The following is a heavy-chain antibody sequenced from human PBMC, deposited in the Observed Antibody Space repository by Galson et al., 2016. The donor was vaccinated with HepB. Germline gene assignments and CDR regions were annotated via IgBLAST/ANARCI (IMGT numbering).Heavy chain of an antibody. CDR1: GGSFSDYY. D-gene: IGHD2-8*01. CDR3: ARDGVWMGSMDV. Sequence: ETLSLTCAVYGGSFSDYYWSWIRQPPGKGLEWIGSIYYSGITYNNPSLKSRVTMSVATSKNQFFLTLNSVTAADTAIYYCARDGVWMGSMDVWGQGTTVTVSS. CDR2: IYYSGIT. J-gene: IGHJ6*02. V-gene: IGHV4-34*11.